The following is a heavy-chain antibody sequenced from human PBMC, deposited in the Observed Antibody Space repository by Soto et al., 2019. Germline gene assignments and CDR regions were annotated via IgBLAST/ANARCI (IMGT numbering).Heavy chain of an antibody. Sequence: SETLSLTCAVSGGSISSSNWGSWVRQPPGKGLEWIGEIYHSGSTNYNPSLKSRVTISVDKSKNQFSLKLSSVTAADTAVYYCARGLKYSSSPSFDYWGQGTLVTVSS. J-gene: IGHJ4*02. CDR2: IYHSGST. CDR1: GGSISSSNW. D-gene: IGHD6-6*01. CDR3: ARGLKYSSSPSFDY. V-gene: IGHV4-4*02.